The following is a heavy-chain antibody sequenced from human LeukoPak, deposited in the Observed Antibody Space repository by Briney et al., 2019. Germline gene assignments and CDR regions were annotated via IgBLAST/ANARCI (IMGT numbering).Heavy chain of an antibody. D-gene: IGHD6-13*01. CDR1: GGTFSSYA. V-gene: IGHV1-69*01. CDR2: IIPIFGTA. Sequence: ASVKVSCKASGGTFSSYAISWVRQAPGQGLEWMGGIIPIFGTANYAQKFQGRVTITADESTSTAYMELSSLRSEDTAVYYCAGVYSSSGYSNWYFDLWGRGTLVTVSS. J-gene: IGHJ2*01. CDR3: AGVYSSSGYSNWYFDL.